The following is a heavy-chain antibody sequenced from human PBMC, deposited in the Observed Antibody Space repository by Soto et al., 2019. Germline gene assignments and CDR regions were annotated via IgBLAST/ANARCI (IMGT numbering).Heavy chain of an antibody. CDR2: MNPNSGNT. J-gene: IGHJ6*02. Sequence: ASVKVSCKASGYTFTSYDINWVRQATGQGLEWTGWMNPNSGNTGYAQKFQGRVTMTRNTSISTAYMELSSLRSEDTAVYYCARVPIWSGYYELYYYYYGMDVWGQGTTVTVSS. D-gene: IGHD3-3*01. V-gene: IGHV1-8*01. CDR1: GYTFTSYD. CDR3: ARVPIWSGYYELYYYYYGMDV.